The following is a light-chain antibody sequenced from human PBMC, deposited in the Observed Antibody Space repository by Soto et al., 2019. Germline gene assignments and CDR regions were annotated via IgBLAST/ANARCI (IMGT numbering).Light chain of an antibody. Sequence: DIPLTQSPSFLSASVGDRVTITCRASQGIKDFLAWYQQKPGKAPKLLIYAASTLQAGVPTRFSGFASGTEFTLTINTLQPADSATYYCQQFNIYPLAFGGGTKVEIK. CDR2: AAS. V-gene: IGKV1-9*01. J-gene: IGKJ4*01. CDR3: QQFNIYPLA. CDR1: QGIKDF.